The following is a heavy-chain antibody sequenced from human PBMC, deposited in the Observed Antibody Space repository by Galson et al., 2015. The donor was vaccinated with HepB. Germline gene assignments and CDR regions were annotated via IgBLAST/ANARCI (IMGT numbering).Heavy chain of an antibody. CDR2: ISSSSSYI. Sequence: SLRLSCAASGFTFSSYSMNWVRQAPGKGLEWVSSISSSSSYIYYADSVKGRFTISRDNAKNSLYLQMNSLRAEDTAVYYCARDLGGYSYGYPGGTLGDWGQGTLVTVSS. V-gene: IGHV3-21*01. J-gene: IGHJ4*02. CDR3: ARDLGGYSYGYPGGTLGD. CDR1: GFTFSSYS. D-gene: IGHD5-18*01.